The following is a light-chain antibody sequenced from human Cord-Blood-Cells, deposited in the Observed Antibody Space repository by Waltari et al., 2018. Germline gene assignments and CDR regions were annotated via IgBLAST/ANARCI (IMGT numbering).Light chain of an antibody. V-gene: IGLV2-14*03. Sequence: QSALTQPASVSGSPGQSIPISCTGTSSDVGGYNYVSWYQQHPGKGPKLMIYDVSNRPSGVSNRFSGSKSGNTASLTISGLQAEDEADYYCSSYTSSSTLVFGGGTKLTVL. CDR3: SSYTSSSTLV. J-gene: IGLJ3*02. CDR2: DVS. CDR1: SSDVGGYNY.